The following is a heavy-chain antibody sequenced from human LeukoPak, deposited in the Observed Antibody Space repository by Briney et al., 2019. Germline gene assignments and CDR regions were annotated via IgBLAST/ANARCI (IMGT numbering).Heavy chain of an antibody. CDR1: GYTFTSYA. V-gene: IGHV1-3*03. CDR2: INAGNGNT. CDR3: ARDLRFDSSGYYYSAPCDY. J-gene: IGHJ4*02. D-gene: IGHD3-22*01. Sequence: ASVKVSCKASGYTFTSYAMHWVRQAPGQRLEWMGWINAGNGNTKYPQEFQGRVTITRDTSASTAYMELSSLRSEDMAVYYCARDLRFDSSGYYYSAPCDYWGQGTLVTVSS.